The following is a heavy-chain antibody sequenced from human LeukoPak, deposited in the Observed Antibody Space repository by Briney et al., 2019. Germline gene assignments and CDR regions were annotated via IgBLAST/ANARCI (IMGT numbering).Heavy chain of an antibody. CDR3: AREREYSSGWYDY. CDR1: GGSISSSNW. CDR2: IYHSGST. V-gene: IGHV4-4*02. D-gene: IGHD6-19*01. Sequence: SETLSLTCAVSGGSISSSNWWSWVRQPPGKGLEWIGEIYHSGSTNYNPSLKSRVTISVDKSKNQFSLKLSSVTAADTAVYHCAREREYSSGWYDYWGQGTLVTVSS. J-gene: IGHJ4*02.